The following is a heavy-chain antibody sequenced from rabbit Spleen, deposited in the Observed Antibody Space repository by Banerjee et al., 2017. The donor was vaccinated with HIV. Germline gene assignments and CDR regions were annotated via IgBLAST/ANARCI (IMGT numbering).Heavy chain of an antibody. CDR1: GFSFNSGYD. V-gene: IGHV1S45*01. CDR3: ARGSAAMTMVITGFYFNL. CDR2: IAAGRSGNT. Sequence: QEQLVESGGGLVQPEGSLTLTCKASGFSFNSGYDMCWVRQAPGKGLEWIACIAAGRSGNTYSATWAKGRFTISRTSSTTVTLQLTSLTAADTATYFCARGSAAMTMVITGFYFNLWGPGTLVTVS. J-gene: IGHJ4*01. D-gene: IGHD2-1*01.